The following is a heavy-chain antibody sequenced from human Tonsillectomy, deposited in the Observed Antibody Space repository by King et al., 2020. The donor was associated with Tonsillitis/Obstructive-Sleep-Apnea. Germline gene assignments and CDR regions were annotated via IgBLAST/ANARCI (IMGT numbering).Heavy chain of an antibody. D-gene: IGHD3-3*01. V-gene: IGHV4-39*01. CDR3: ARRNDFWSGSVDY. CDR1: GGSISSSSYY. Sequence: LQLQESGPGLVKPSETLSLTCTVSGGSISSSSYYWGWIRQPPGKGLEWIGSIYYSGSTYYNPSLKSRVTISVDTAKNQFSLKLSSLTAADTAVYYCARRNDFWSGSVDYWGQGTLVTVSS. CDR2: IYYSGST. J-gene: IGHJ4*02.